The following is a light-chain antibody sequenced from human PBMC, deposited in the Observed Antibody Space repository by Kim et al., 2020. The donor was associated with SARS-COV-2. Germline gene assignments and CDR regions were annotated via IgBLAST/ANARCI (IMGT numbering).Light chain of an antibody. J-gene: IGKJ3*01. Sequence: AIQMTQSPSSLSASVGDRVTITCRASQGIRNDLGWYQLKPGKAPKLLIYAASSLQGGVPSRFSGSGSGTDFTLTISSLQPEDFATYYCLKDYIHPSPFGPGTKLDIK. V-gene: IGKV1-6*01. CDR2: AAS. CDR3: LKDYIHPSP. CDR1: QGIRND.